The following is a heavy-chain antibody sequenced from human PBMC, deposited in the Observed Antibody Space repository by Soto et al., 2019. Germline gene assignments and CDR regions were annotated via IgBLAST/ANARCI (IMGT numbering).Heavy chain of an antibody. V-gene: IGHV3-23*01. CDR3: AKPYSYGYLGYFDY. J-gene: IGHJ4*02. CDR1: GFTFSSYS. Sequence: GGSLRLSCAASGFTFSSYSMNWVRQAPGKGLEWVSAISGSGSSAFYTDSVKGRFTISRDNSKSTLYLQMNSLRAEDTAVYYCAKPYSYGYLGYFDYWGQGTLVTVSS. CDR2: ISGSGSSA. D-gene: IGHD5-18*01.